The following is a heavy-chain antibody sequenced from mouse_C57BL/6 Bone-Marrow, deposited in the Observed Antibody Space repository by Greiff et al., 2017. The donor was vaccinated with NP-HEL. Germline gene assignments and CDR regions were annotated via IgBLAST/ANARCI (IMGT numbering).Heavy chain of an antibody. CDR1: GFTFSSYA. Sequence: EVQGVESGGGLVKPGGSLKLSCAASGFTFSSYAMSWVRQTPEKRLEWVATISDGGSYTYYPDNVKGRFTLSRDNAKNNLYLQMSHLKSEDTAMYYCARSTMVTTGDYWGQGTTLTVSS. V-gene: IGHV5-4*01. CDR3: ARSTMVTTGDY. D-gene: IGHD2-2*01. CDR2: ISDGGSYT. J-gene: IGHJ2*01.